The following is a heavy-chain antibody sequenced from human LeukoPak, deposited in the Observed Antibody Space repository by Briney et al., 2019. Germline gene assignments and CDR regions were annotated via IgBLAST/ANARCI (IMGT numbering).Heavy chain of an antibody. J-gene: IGHJ4*02. V-gene: IGHV4-4*07. D-gene: IGHD6-19*01. Sequence: KPSETLSLTCTVSGGSISSYYWTWIRQPAGKGLEWIGRIYTTGGTNYNPFLNSRVTMSVDTSKNQFSLKLSSVTAADTAVYYCARQIAVAGKAGFWGQGTLVTVSS. CDR2: IYTTGGT. CDR1: GGSISSYY. CDR3: ARQIAVAGKAGF.